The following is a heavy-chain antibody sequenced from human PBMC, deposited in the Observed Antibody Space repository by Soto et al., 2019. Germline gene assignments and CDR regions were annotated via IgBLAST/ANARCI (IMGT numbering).Heavy chain of an antibody. CDR3: ARDLIVDGPDNYAMDV. V-gene: IGHV1-2*02. J-gene: IGHJ6*02. Sequence: AASVKVSCKASGYSLRGNYIHWVRQTPGQGLEWMGWINPNSSGTVYAQKFQGRVTMTRDTSLTTVYMQLNRLTSDGSAVYYCARDLIVDGPDNYAMDVWGQGTTVTVSS. D-gene: IGHD3-22*01. CDR2: INPNSSGT. CDR1: GYSLRGNY.